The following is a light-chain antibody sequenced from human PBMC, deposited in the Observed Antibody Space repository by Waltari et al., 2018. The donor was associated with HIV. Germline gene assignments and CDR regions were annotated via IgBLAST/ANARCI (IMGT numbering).Light chain of an antibody. V-gene: IGLV2-14*01. Sequence: QSALTQPASVSGSPGQSITIPCTGTSSAVGGYKFVSWYQQHPGKAPKLMIYEVTFRPSGVSNRFSGSRSGNTASLTISGLQAEDEADYYCTSYRSTSIPVVFGGGTKLTVL. CDR3: TSYRSTSIPVV. J-gene: IGLJ2*01. CDR1: SSAVGGYKF. CDR2: EVT.